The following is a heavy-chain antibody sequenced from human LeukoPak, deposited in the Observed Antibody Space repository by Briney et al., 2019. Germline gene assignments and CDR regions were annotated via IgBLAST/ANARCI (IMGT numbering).Heavy chain of an antibody. Sequence: AGSLRRSCAASGFTFSSYAMSWVRQAPGKGLEWGSAISGSGGSTYYADSVKGRFTIYRDNPKNTLYLQMNSQRAEDTAVYYCAKGQYHHTRMDYYYYMDVWGKGTTVTVSS. J-gene: IGHJ6*03. V-gene: IGHV3-23*01. CDR3: AKGQYHHTRMDYYYYMDV. CDR2: ISGSGGST. CDR1: GFTFSSYA. D-gene: IGHD2-2*01.